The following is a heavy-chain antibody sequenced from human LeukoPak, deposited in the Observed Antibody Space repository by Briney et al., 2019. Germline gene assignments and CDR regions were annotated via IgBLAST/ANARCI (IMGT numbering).Heavy chain of an antibody. CDR1: GGSLSGYY. Sequence: PSETLSLTCAVYGGSLSGYYWSWIRQPPGKGLEWIGEINHSGSTNYNPSLKSRVTISVDTSKNQFSLKLSSVTAADTAVYYCARARIPIVVVVAASNGLFDYWGQGTLVTVSS. V-gene: IGHV4-34*01. D-gene: IGHD2-15*01. CDR2: INHSGST. J-gene: IGHJ4*02. CDR3: ARARIPIVVVVAASNGLFDY.